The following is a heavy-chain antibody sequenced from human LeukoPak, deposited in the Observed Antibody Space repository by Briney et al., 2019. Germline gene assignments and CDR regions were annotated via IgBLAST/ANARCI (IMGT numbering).Heavy chain of an antibody. CDR2: ISSSSSTI. CDR1: GFTFSSYS. CDR3: ARGVGYCSGTNCQLDY. V-gene: IGHV3-48*02. Sequence: GGSLRLSCAAPGFTFSSYSMNWVRQAPGKGLEWVSCISSSSSTIYYADSVKGRFTISRDNAKNSLYLQMNSLRDEDTAVYYCARGVGYCSGTNCQLDYWGQGTLVTVSS. J-gene: IGHJ4*02. D-gene: IGHD2-2*01.